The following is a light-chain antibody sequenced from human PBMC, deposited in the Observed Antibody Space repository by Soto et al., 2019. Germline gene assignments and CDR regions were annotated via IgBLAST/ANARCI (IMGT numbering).Light chain of an antibody. CDR1: NIGSKN. Sequence: SYELTQPLSVSVALGQTARITCGGNNIGSKNVHWYQQKPGQAPVLVIYRDNDRPSGIPERFSGSNSGNTATLTINRAQAEDEADYFCQVWDSNTVIFGGVTKLPVL. V-gene: IGLV3-9*01. J-gene: IGLJ2*01. CDR3: QVWDSNTVI. CDR2: RDN.